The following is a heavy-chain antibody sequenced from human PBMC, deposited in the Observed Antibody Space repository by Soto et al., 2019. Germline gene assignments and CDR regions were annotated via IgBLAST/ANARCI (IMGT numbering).Heavy chain of an antibody. V-gene: IGHV1-18*04. CDR2: ITVYNGKT. CDR3: AGRLRYYYDSSPCPSDY. Sequence: QVQLVQSGPEVKKPGASVKVSCKTSGYTFTNYGLTWVRQAPGQVLEGMGWITVYNGKTDYAKKCQGRVTMTTDTSTRRAYMELRGLTSDDPAVSYCAGRLRYYYDSSPCPSDYWGQGTLVSVSS. D-gene: IGHD3-22*01. CDR1: GYTFTNYG. J-gene: IGHJ4*02.